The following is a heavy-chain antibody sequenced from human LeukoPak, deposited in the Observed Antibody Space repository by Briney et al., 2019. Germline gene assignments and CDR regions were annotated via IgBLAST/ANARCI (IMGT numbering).Heavy chain of an antibody. CDR3: ARCHDILTGCPRGSFDY. CDR1: GGSISSYY. D-gene: IGHD3-9*01. V-gene: IGHV4-59*08. Sequence: SETLSLTCTVSGGSISSYYWSWIRQPPGKGLEWIGYIYYSGSTNYNPSLKSRVTISVDTSKNQFSLKLSSVTAADTAVYYCARCHDILTGCPRGSFDYWGQGTLVTVSS. CDR2: IYYSGST. J-gene: IGHJ4*02.